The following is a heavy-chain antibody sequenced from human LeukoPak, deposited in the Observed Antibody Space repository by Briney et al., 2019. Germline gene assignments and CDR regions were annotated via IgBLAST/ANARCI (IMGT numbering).Heavy chain of an antibody. CDR2: ISPSGGST. Sequence: GGSLRLSCAASGFTFSSYSMNWVRQAPGEGLEWVSTISPSGGSTFYADSVKGRFTIFRDNSKNTLYLQMNNLRVDDTAVYYCAKDPYSGSPRGFDYWGQGTLVAASS. D-gene: IGHD1-26*01. CDR1: GFTFSSYS. CDR3: AKDPYSGSPRGFDY. V-gene: IGHV3-23*01. J-gene: IGHJ4*02.